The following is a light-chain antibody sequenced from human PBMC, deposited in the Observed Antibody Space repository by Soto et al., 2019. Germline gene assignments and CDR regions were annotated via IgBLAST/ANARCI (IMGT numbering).Light chain of an antibody. CDR3: QQYNSYSLT. Sequence: DIQMTQSPSTLSASVGDRVTITCRASHSISSWLDWYQQKPGKAPKLLIYKASSLESGVPSRFSGSGSGTEFTLTISSLQPDDFATYYCQQYNSYSLTFGGGTKVEIK. CDR2: KAS. V-gene: IGKV1-5*03. J-gene: IGKJ4*01. CDR1: HSISSW.